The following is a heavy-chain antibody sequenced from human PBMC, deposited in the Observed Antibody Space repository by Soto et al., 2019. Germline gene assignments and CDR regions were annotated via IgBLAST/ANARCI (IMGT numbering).Heavy chain of an antibody. J-gene: IGHJ6*02. Sequence: GASVKVSCKASGGTFSSYAISWVRQAPGQGLEWMGGIIPIFGTANYAQKFQGRVTITADKSTSPAYMELSSLRSEDTAVYYCARAPVVPAAMRYYYYGMDVWGQGTTVTVSS. D-gene: IGHD2-2*01. CDR2: IIPIFGTA. CDR1: GGTFSSYA. CDR3: ARAPVVPAAMRYYYYGMDV. V-gene: IGHV1-69*06.